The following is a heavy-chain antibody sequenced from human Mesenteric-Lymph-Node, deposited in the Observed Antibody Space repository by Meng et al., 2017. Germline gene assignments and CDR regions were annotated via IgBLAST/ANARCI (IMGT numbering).Heavy chain of an antibody. D-gene: IGHD2-15*01. V-gene: IGHV1-2*06. CDR1: GYTFTGYD. CDR2: INPNSGGT. CDR3: ARVSLPVVVTTTRMYWFGH. J-gene: IGHJ5*02. Sequence: ASVKVSCKASGYTFTGYDMHWVRQAPGQGLEWMGRINPNSGGTDYAQKFQGRVTMTRDTSLSPAYMELSRLRSYDAAVYYCARVSLPVVVTTTRMYWFGHWGQGTLVTVSS.